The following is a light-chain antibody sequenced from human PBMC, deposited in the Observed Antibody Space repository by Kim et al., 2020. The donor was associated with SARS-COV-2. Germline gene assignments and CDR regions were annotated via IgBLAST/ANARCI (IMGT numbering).Light chain of an antibody. Sequence: QTATLTCTGNNNNVGYEGAAWLQQHQGHPPKPLSYRNDDRPSGISERFSASRSGDTASLTITGLQPEDEADYYCSAWDRSLTVVLFGGGTQLTVL. CDR3: SAWDRSLTVVL. CDR2: RND. V-gene: IGLV10-54*01. CDR1: NNNVGYEG. J-gene: IGLJ3*02.